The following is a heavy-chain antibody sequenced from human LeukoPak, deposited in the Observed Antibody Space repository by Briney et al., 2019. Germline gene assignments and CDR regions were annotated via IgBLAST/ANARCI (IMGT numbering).Heavy chain of an antibody. CDR1: GYTFTGYY. CDR3: ARDSGYSSSWYLPYFDY. Sequence: GASVKVSCKASGYTFTGYYMHWVRQAPGQGLEWMGWINPNSGGTNYAQKFQGRVTMTRDTSISTAYMELSRLRSDDTAVYYCARDSGYSSSWYLPYFDYWGQGTLVTASS. CDR2: INPNSGGT. D-gene: IGHD6-13*01. V-gene: IGHV1-2*02. J-gene: IGHJ4*02.